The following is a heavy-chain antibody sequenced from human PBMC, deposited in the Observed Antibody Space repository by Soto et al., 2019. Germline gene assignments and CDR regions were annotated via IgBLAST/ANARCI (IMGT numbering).Heavy chain of an antibody. Sequence: SETLSLTCTVSGGSISSSSYYWGWIRQPPGKGLEWIGSIYYSGSTYYNPSLKSRVTISVDTSKNQFSLKLSSVTAADTAVYYCARRVGVLDYYGMDVWGRGTTVTVSS. V-gene: IGHV4-39*01. CDR1: GGSISSSSYY. CDR2: IYYSGST. D-gene: IGHD2-8*02. J-gene: IGHJ6*02. CDR3: ARRVGVLDYYGMDV.